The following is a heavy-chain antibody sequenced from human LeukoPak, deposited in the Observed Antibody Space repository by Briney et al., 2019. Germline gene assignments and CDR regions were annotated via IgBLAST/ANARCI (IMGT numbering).Heavy chain of an antibody. CDR2: ISFSGSYI. Sequence: GGSLRLSCAASGFTFTTYGFNWVRQAPGKGLEWVSSISFSGSYIYYADSVKGRFTISRDNAKNSLYLQMSSLRAEDTALYYCVRETPIAVAGTIYFYFYTDVWGKGTTVTVSS. CDR1: GFTFTTYG. J-gene: IGHJ6*03. V-gene: IGHV3-21*04. CDR3: VRETPIAVAGTIYFYFYTDV. D-gene: IGHD6-19*01.